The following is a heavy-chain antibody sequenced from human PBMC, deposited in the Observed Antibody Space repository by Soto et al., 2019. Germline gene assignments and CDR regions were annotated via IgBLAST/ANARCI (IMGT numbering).Heavy chain of an antibody. J-gene: IGHJ5*02. CDR3: AHRATMTSFGLIIDNGIWFDP. CDR2: IYWDGDK. D-gene: IGHD3-22*01. V-gene: IGHV2-5*02. Sequence: QINLIESGPTLVKPTQPLTLTCTFSGFSLSTSGAAVGWVRQPPGRALEWLALIYWDGDKRYNASLGNRLTITKDTSMNQVVLTLTNVDPADTATYYCAHRATMTSFGLIIDNGIWFDPWGQGTRVIVSS. CDR1: GFSLSTSGAA.